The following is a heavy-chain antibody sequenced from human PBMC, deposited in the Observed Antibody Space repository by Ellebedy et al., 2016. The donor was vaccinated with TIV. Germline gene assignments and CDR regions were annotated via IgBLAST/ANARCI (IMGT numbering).Heavy chain of an antibody. CDR1: GFAFDDYP. J-gene: IGHJ4*02. D-gene: IGHD2-2*01. Sequence: GGSLRLSCAISGFAFDDYPLNWVRQAPGKGLEYVSAISSNGGSTYYADSVKGRFTISRDNSKNTLYLQMSSLRAEDTAVYYCVKDLLVPAAGYWGQGTLVAVSS. CDR3: VKDLLVPAAGY. V-gene: IGHV3-64D*09. CDR2: ISSNGGST.